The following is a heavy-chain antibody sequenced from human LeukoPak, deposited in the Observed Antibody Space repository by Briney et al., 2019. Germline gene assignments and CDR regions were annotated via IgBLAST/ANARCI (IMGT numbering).Heavy chain of an antibody. Sequence: SETLSLTCTVSGGSISSYYWSWIRQPAGKGLEWIGRIYTSGSTSYNPSLKSRVTMSVDTSKNQFSLKLSSVTAADTAFYYCATYSSASDAFAIWGQGTKVTVSS. CDR2: IYTSGST. CDR3: ATYSSASDAFAI. J-gene: IGHJ3*02. D-gene: IGHD6-19*01. CDR1: GGSISSYY. V-gene: IGHV4-4*07.